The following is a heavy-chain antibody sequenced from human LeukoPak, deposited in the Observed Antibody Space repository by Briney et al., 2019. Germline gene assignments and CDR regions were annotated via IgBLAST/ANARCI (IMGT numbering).Heavy chain of an antibody. CDR2: INHSGST. CDR3: ARARSIAAVGTTWFDP. V-gene: IGHV4-34*01. CDR1: GGSFSGYY. D-gene: IGHD6-13*01. J-gene: IGHJ5*02. Sequence: PSETLSLTCAVYGGSFSGYYWSWIRQPPGNGLEWIGEINHSGSTNYNPSLKSRVTISVYTSKNQFSLKLSSVTAADTAVYYCARARSIAAVGTTWFDPWGQGTLVTVSS.